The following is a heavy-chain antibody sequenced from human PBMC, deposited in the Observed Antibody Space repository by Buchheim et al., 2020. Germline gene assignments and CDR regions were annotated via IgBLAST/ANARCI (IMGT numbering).Heavy chain of an antibody. CDR2: ISYDGSNK. J-gene: IGHJ4*02. V-gene: IGHV3-30*18. D-gene: IGHD3-22*01. Sequence: QVQLVESGGGVVQPGRSLRLSCAASGFTFSSYGMHWVRQAPGKGLEWVAVISYDGSNKYYADSVKGRFTISRDNSKNTLYLQMNSLRAEDTAVYYCAKETYYYDSSGFDYWGQGTL. CDR3: AKETYYYDSSGFDY. CDR1: GFTFSSYG.